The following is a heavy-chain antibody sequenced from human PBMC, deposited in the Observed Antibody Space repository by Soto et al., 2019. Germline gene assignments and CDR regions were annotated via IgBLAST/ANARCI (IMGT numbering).Heavy chain of an antibody. J-gene: IGHJ5*02. CDR1: GGSISSSRYY. CDR2: IYHSGTT. D-gene: IGHD3-10*01. CDR3: ARLLRFGESSP. Sequence: LQLQESGPGLVKPSETLSLTCTVSGGSISSSRYYWGWIGEPPGKGLEWIGNIYHSGTTYYNPSLKSRVTVSVDTSKNQFSLKLSSVTAADTAVYYCARLLRFGESSPWGQGTLVTVSS. V-gene: IGHV4-39*01.